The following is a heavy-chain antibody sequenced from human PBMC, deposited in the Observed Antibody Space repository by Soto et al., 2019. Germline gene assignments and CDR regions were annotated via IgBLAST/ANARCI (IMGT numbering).Heavy chain of an antibody. CDR2: ISWNSGSI. J-gene: IGHJ3*02. CDR3: AGSSGWSSALSAFDI. V-gene: IGHV3-9*01. D-gene: IGHD6-19*01. Sequence: EVQLVESGGGLVQPGRSLRLSCAASGFTFDAYAMHWVLQAPGKGLELVSGISWNSGSIGYADSVKGRFTISRDNAKNSLYLQMNSLRAEDTALYYCAGSSGWSSALSAFDIWGQGTMVTVSS. CDR1: GFTFDAYA.